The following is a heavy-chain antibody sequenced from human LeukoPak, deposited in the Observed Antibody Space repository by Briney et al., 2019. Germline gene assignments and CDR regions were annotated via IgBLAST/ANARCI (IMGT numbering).Heavy chain of an antibody. D-gene: IGHD6-19*01. CDR3: AKGKYSSGGVPDY. J-gene: IGHJ4*02. V-gene: IGHV3-23*01. Sequence: GGSLRLSCVASEFTFSSHAMNWVRQAPGKGLEWVSSISGGGESTYYADSVKGRFTVSRDNSKNTLYLQINSLRGEDTAVYYCAKGKYSSGGVPDYWGQGTLVTVSS. CDR1: EFTFSSHA. CDR2: ISGGGEST.